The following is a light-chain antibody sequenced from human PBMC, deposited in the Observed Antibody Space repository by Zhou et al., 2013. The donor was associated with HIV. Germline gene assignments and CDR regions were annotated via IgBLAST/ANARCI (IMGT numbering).Light chain of an antibody. CDR2: EVS. J-gene: IGKJ4*01. CDR3: MQGAHWPLT. CDR1: QSLVYIDGNTY. V-gene: IGKV2-30*01. Sequence: DVVMIQSPLSLPVTLGQPASISCRSSQSLVYIDGNTYLNWFRQRPGQSPRRLIYEVSNRDSGVPDRFSGSGSGTDFTLKISRVEAEDVGVYYCMQGAHWPLTFGGGTKVEI.